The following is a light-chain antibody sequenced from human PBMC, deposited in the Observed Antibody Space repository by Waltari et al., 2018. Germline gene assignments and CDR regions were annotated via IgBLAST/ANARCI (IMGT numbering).Light chain of an antibody. CDR1: PGVVPSGPF. V-gene: IGLV7-46*01. CDR3: FLVYGGVGV. J-gene: IGLJ3*02. CDR2: DTT. Sequence: QAVVTQEPSLTVSPGGPVTLTCASTPGVVPSGPFPYWFQQKPGQAPKTLIYDTTNKHSWTPARFSGSLLGGKAALTLSGAQPEDEADYFCFLVYGGVGVFGGGTKLTVL.